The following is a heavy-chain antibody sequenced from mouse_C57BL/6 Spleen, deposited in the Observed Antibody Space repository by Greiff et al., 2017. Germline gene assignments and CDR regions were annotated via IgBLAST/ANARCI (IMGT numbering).Heavy chain of an antibody. J-gene: IGHJ3*01. CDR2: IIPGSGGT. Sequence: QVQLPQSGAELVRPGTSVKVSCKASGYAFTNYLIEWVKPRPGQGLEWTGVIIPGSGGTNYNEKFNGKATLPVDQSSRTASMQLSSLTSEDSAVFFCARKGDYGGSAAYWGQGTLVTVSA. D-gene: IGHD2-4*01. CDR3: ARKGDYGGSAAY. V-gene: IGHV1-54*01. CDR1: GYAFTNYL.